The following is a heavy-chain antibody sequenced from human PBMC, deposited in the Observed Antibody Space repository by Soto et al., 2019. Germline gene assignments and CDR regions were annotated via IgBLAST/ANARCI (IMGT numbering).Heavy chain of an antibody. J-gene: IGHJ4*02. V-gene: IGHV4-38-2*01. CDR3: ARLWGCSGGHCLYYFDY. CDR2: IYRSGST. CDR1: DYSISTGYY. D-gene: IGHD2-15*01. Sequence: SETLSLTCAVSDYSISTGYYWGWIRQPPGXGLEWIGSIYRSGSTFYNPSLKSRVTISVDTSKNQFSLKLTSVTAADTAVYFCARLWGCSGGHCLYYFDYWGQGTLVTVSS.